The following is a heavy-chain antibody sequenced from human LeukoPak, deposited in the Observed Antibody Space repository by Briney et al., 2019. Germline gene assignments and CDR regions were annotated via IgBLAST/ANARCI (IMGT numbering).Heavy chain of an antibody. CDR2: ISWNSGSI. D-gene: IGHD6-13*01. J-gene: IGHJ6*02. Sequence: LGGSLRLSCAASGFAFDDYAMHWVRQAPGKGLEWVSGISWNSGSIGYADSVKGRFTISRDNSRNTLYLQMNSLRAEDTAVYYCVRAENGMDVWGRGTAVTVS. CDR1: GFAFDDYA. CDR3: VRAENGMDV. V-gene: IGHV3-9*01.